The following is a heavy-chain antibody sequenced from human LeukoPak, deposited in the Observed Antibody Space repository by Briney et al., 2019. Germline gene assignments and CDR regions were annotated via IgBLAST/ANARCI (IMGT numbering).Heavy chain of an antibody. CDR1: GFTFSNAW. CDR2: ISYDGSNQ. D-gene: IGHD3-22*01. CDR3: AREGYYAFDI. V-gene: IGHV3-30*09. Sequence: GGSLRLSCAASGFTFSNAWMSWVRQAPGKGLEWVAIISYDGSNQYYADSVKGRFAISRDSSQNMVYLQMNTLRVEDTAVYFCAREGYYAFDIWGQGTMVTVSS. J-gene: IGHJ3*02.